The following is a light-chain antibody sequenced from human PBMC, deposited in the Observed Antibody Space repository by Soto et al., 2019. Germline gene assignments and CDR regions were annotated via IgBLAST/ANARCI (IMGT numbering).Light chain of an antibody. CDR2: GNS. V-gene: IGLV1-40*01. J-gene: IGLJ2*01. CDR3: QSYDSSLSGSVV. Sequence: QSVLTQPPPVSGAPGRGSPISSTGGSSNIGAGYDVHWYQQLPGTAPKLLIYGNSNRPSGVPDRFSGSKSGTSASLAITGLQAEDEADYYCQSYDSSLSGSVVFGGGTKLTVL. CDR1: SSNIGAGYD.